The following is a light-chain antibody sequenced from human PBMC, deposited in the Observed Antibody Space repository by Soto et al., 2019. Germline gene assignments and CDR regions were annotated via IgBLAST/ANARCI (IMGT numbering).Light chain of an antibody. V-gene: IGKV4-1*01. CDR2: WAS. CDR1: QSVLYSSNNKNY. Sequence: DIVMTQSPDSLAVSLGEKATINCKSSQSVLYSSNNKNYLTWYQQKQGQPPKLLIKWASTRESGVPDRFSGSGSGTDFTLTISSLQAEDVAVYYCQQYYNTPYTFGQGTKLEIK. CDR3: QQYYNTPYT. J-gene: IGKJ2*01.